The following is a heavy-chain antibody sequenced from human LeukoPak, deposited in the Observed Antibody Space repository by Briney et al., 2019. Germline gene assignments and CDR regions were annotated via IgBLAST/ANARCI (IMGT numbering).Heavy chain of an antibody. CDR2: IYYSGST. D-gene: IGHD6-19*01. V-gene: IGHV4-61*08. CDR3: ARVSGWNRYYFDY. J-gene: IGHJ4*02. CDR1: GGSISSGGYY. Sequence: SETLSLTCTVSGGSISSGGYYWSWIRQHPGKGLEWIGYIYYSGSTYYNPSLKSRVTISVDTSKNQFSLKLSSVTAADTAVYYCARVSGWNRYYFDYWGQGTLVTVSS.